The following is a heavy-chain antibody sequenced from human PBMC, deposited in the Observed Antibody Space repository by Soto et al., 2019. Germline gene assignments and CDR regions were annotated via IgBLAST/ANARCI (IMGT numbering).Heavy chain of an antibody. J-gene: IGHJ4*02. Sequence: QVQLVESGGGVVQPRRSLRLSCVASGFTFSSYGMHWVRQAPGKGLEWVAIISYDGINTYYADSVKGRFTISRDNSKNTLYLQMNSLRAEDTSVYYCAKEGGLSGSYYISSSYYFDYWGQGTLVTVSS. CDR1: GFTFSSYG. V-gene: IGHV3-30*18. CDR3: AKEGGLSGSYYISSSYYFDY. CDR2: ISYDGINT. D-gene: IGHD1-26*01.